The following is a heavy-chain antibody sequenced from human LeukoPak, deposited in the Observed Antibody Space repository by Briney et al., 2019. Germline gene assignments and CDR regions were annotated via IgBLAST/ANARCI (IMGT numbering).Heavy chain of an antibody. Sequence: ASVKVSCKASGYTFTDYYMHWVRQAPGQGFEWMGWINPNDGDTNYAQKFQGRVTMTRDTSISTAHMEVSRLRSDDTAVYYCARANFPYCSSSTCLFDYWGQGTLVTVSS. J-gene: IGHJ4*02. D-gene: IGHD2-2*01. CDR3: ARANFPYCSSSTCLFDY. CDR1: GYTFTDYY. CDR2: INPNDGDT. V-gene: IGHV1-2*02.